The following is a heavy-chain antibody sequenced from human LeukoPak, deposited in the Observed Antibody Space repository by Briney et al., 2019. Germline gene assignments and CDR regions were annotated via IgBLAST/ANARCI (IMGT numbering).Heavy chain of an antibody. CDR1: GYTFTGYY. D-gene: IGHD1-26*01. CDR3: ARADIVGATPNLIDY. CDR2: INPNSGGT. J-gene: IGHJ4*02. Sequence: ASVKVSCKASGYTFTGYYMHWVRQAPGQGLEWMGWINPNSGGTNYAQKLQGRVTMTTDTSTSTAYMDLRSLRSDDTAVYYCARADIVGATPNLIDYWGQGTLVTVSS. V-gene: IGHV1-2*02.